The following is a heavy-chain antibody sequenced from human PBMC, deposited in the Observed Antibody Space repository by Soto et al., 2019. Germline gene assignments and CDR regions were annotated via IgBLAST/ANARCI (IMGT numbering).Heavy chain of an antibody. Sequence: ASVKVSCKASGYTFTSYDINWVRQATGQGLEWMGWMNPNSGNTGYAQKFQGRVTITADKSTSTAYMELSSLRSEDTAVYYCARDRGFLEWFPYYYGMDVWGQGTTVTVSS. D-gene: IGHD3-3*01. V-gene: IGHV1-8*01. J-gene: IGHJ6*02. CDR3: ARDRGFLEWFPYYYGMDV. CDR2: MNPNSGNT. CDR1: GYTFTSYD.